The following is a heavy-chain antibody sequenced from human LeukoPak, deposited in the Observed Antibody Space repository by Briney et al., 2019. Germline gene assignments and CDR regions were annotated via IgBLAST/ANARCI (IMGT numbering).Heavy chain of an antibody. CDR1: GFTFSSYW. V-gene: IGHV3-74*01. CDR3: SMDLSGAHDY. D-gene: IGHD2-2*03. CDR2: VNTDGRTT. J-gene: IGHJ4*02. Sequence: GGSLRLSCAASGFTFSSYWMHWVRQAPGKGLVWVSRVNTDGRTTNYADSVRGRFTISRDNAENTLYLQMNSLRVEDTAVHYCSMDLSGAHDYWGQGSVVTVSS.